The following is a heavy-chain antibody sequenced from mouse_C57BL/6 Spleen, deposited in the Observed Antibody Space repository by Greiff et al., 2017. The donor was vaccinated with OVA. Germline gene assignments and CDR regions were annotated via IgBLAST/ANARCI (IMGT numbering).Heavy chain of an antibody. CDR2: INPNNGGT. CDR1: GYTFTDYN. J-gene: IGHJ4*01. V-gene: IGHV1-18*01. D-gene: IGHD1-1*01. Sequence: EVKLQESGPELVKPGASVKIPCKASGYTFTDYNMDWVKQSHGKSLEWIGDINPNNGGTIYNQKFKGKATLTVDKSSSTAYMELRSLTSEDTAVYYCARRLRSYYAMDYWGQGTSVTVSS. CDR3: ARRLRSYYAMDY.